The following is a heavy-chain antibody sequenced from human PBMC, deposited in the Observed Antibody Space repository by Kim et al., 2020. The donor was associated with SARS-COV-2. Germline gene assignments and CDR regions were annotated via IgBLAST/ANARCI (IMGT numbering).Heavy chain of an antibody. CDR1: GFTFSSYS. CDR2: ISSSSSTI. CDR3: ARDGSETGGFGELSFDY. J-gene: IGHJ4*02. V-gene: IGHV3-48*02. D-gene: IGHD3-10*01. Sequence: GGSLRLSCAASGFTFSSYSMNWVRQAPGKGLEWVSYISSSSSTIYYADSVKGRFTISRDNAKNSLYLQMNSLRDEDTAVYYCARDGSETGGFGELSFDYWGQGTLVTVSS.